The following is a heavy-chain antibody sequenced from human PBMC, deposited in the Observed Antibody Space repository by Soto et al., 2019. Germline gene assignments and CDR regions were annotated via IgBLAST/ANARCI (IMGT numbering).Heavy chain of an antibody. Sequence: SETLSLTCTVSGGSISSSSYYWGWIRQPPGKELEWIGSIYYSGSTYYNPSLKSRVTISVDTSKNRFSLKLSSVTAADTAVYYCARDYCSSTSCSYYYYYYGMDVWGQGTTVTVSS. J-gene: IGHJ6*02. V-gene: IGHV4-39*07. D-gene: IGHD2-2*01. CDR2: IYYSGST. CDR3: ARDYCSSTSCSYYYYYYGMDV. CDR1: GGSISSSSYY.